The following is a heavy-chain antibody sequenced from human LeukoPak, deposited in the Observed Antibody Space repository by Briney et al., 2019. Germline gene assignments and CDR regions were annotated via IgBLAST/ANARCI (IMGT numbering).Heavy chain of an antibody. Sequence: SQTLSLMCSVSGGSISSGSYYWSWIRQPAGKGLEWIGRIYTSGSTNYNPSLKSRVTISVDTSKNQFSLKLSSVTAADTAVYYCARAVGATIDYWGQGTLVTVSS. CDR3: ARAVGATIDY. CDR1: GGSISSGSYY. D-gene: IGHD1-26*01. V-gene: IGHV4-61*02. J-gene: IGHJ4*02. CDR2: IYTSGST.